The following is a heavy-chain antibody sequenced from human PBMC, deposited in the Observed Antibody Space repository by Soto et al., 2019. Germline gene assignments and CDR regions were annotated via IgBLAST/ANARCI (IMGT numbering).Heavy chain of an antibody. CDR1: GYTLTELS. CDR3: ATPSWQQLVLIQGRSGVDY. J-gene: IGHJ4*02. V-gene: IGHV1-24*01. CDR2: FDPEDGET. D-gene: IGHD6-13*01. Sequence: ASVKVSCKASGYTLTELSMHWVRQAPGKGLEWMGGFDPEDGETIYAQKFQGRVTMTEDTSTDTAYMELSSLRSEDTAVYYCATPSWQQLVLIQGRSGVDYWGQGTLVTVSS.